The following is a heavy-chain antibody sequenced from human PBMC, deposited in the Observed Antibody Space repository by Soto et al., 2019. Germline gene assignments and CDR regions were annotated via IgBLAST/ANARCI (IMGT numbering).Heavy chain of an antibody. D-gene: IGHD3-10*01. CDR1: GFTFSSYA. V-gene: IGHV3-30-3*01. J-gene: IGHJ4*02. CDR2: ISYDVSNK. Sequence: HPGGSLRLSCAASGFTFSSYAIHWVRQAPGKGLEWVAVISYDVSNKYYADSVKGRFTISRDNSKNTLYLQMNSLRVEDTAVYHCAREDYYGSGRFFSGPDYWAQGTLVTVS. CDR3: AREDYYGSGRFFSGPDY.